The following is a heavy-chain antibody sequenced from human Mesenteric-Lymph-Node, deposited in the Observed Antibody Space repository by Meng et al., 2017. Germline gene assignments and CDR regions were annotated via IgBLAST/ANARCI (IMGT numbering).Heavy chain of an antibody. CDR2: ISAYNGNT. J-gene: IGHJ4*02. CDR3: ARDQFLWLPQRAFDY. Sequence: QVTLVQLVAGVKKPGASVKVSCKASGYTFTSYGISWVRQAPGQGLEWMGWISAYNGNTNYAQKLQGRVTMTTDTSTSTAYMELRSLRSDDTAVYYCARDQFLWLPQRAFDYWGQGTLVTVSS. CDR1: GYTFTSYG. V-gene: IGHV1-18*01. D-gene: IGHD5-12*01.